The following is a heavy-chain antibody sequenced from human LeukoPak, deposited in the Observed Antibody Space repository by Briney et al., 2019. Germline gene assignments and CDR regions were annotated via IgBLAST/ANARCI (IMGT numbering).Heavy chain of an antibody. CDR1: GGTFSSYA. D-gene: IGHD3-22*01. CDR2: IIPIFGTA. CDR3: AREGGYYYDSSGSD. Sequence: ASVKVSCKASGGTFSSYAISWVRQAPGQGLEWMGGIIPIFGTANYAQKFQGRVTITADESTSTAYMELSSLRSGDTAVYYCAREGGYYYDSSGSDWGQGTLVTVSS. J-gene: IGHJ4*02. V-gene: IGHV1-69*13.